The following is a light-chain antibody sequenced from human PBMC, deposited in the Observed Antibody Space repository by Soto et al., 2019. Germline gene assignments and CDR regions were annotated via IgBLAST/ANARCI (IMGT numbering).Light chain of an antibody. V-gene: IGLV1-47*01. Sequence: QSVLTQPPSASGTPGQRVTISCSGSSSNIGDNSAYWFQQLPGTAPELLIYRSTQRPSGVPDRFSGSKSGTSASLAISGLRSEDEADYYCAAWDGSLSAWVFGGGTKVTVL. CDR3: AAWDGSLSAWV. J-gene: IGLJ3*02. CDR2: RST. CDR1: SSNIGDNS.